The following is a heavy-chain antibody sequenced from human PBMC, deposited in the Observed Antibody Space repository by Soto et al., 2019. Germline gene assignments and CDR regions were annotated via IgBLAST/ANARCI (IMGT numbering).Heavy chain of an antibody. J-gene: IGHJ6*02. CDR1: EFMFSNYA. CDR3: TKRRNVLRFLEWSSGMEV. CDR2: ISGSGCST. Sequence: PRGPLRLPCAAPEFMFSNYAGNWVRQSPGKGLEWVSAISGSGCSTQYPDSVQGRFSISTDNSKNTLHLQMNSLRVEDKAVYYCTKRRNVLRFLEWSSGMEVWGQGTTVTVSS. V-gene: IGHV3-23*01. D-gene: IGHD3-3*01.